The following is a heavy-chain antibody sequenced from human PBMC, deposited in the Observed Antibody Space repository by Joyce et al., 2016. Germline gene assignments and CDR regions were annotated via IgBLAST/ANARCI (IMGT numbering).Heavy chain of an antibody. CDR2: ISYSGTA. CDR3: ARDLIAGSSYNYDYY. CDR1: GGSISTYY. V-gene: IGHV4-59*01. Sequence: QVQLQESGPGLVKPSETLSLTCSVPGGSISTYYWSWIRQPPGKGLAWIGYISYSGTADDNPSLRRRVSRSIDTSINQFSLRLTSVTAADTAVYFCARDLIAGSSYNYDYY. J-gene: IGHJ6*03. D-gene: IGHD3-10*01.